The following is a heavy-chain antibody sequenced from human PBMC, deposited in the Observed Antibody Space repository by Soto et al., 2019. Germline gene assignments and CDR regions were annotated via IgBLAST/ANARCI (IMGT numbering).Heavy chain of an antibody. D-gene: IGHD2-2*01. J-gene: IGHJ6*03. CDR2: IYYSGST. V-gene: IGHV4-39*01. Sequence: PSETLSLTCTVSGGSISSSSYYWGWIRQPPGKGLEWIGSIYYSGSTYYNPSLKSRVTISVDTSKNQFSLKLSSVTAADTAVYYCARHQRPAAIVNYMDVWGKGTTVTVSS. CDR3: ARHQRPAAIVNYMDV. CDR1: GGSISSSSYY.